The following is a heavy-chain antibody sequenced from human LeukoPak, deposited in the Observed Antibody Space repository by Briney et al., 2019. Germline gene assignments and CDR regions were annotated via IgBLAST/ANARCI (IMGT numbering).Heavy chain of an antibody. D-gene: IGHD5-12*01. J-gene: IGHJ6*03. CDR1: GLTFDDYN. CDR2: ITWNGDST. V-gene: IGHV3-43*01. CDR3: AKDKWLRGYYYYYMDV. Sequence: PGGSLRLSCAASGLTFDDYNMHWVRQAPGKGLEWVFLITWNGDSTYYADSVEGRFTISRDNSKNSLYLQMNSLRTEDTALYYCAKDKWLRGYYYYYMDVWGKGTTVTVSS.